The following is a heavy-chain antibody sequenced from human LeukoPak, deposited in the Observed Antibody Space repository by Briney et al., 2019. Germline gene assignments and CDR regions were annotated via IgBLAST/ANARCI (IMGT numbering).Heavy chain of an antibody. V-gene: IGHV3-9*01. Sequence: PGRSLRLSCAASGFTFDDYAMHWVRQAPGKGLEWVSGISWNSGSIGYADSVKGRFTISRDNAKNSLYLQMNSLRAEDTALYYCARSAYSSSNFDYWGQGTLVTVSS. CDR1: GFTFDDYA. J-gene: IGHJ4*02. CDR2: ISWNSGSI. D-gene: IGHD6-6*01. CDR3: ARSAYSSSNFDY.